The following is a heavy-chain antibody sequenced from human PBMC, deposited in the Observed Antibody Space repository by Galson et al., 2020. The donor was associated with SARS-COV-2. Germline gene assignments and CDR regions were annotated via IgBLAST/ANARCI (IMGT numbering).Heavy chain of an antibody. Sequence: GESLKISCAGSGFTFSSYDMSWVRQAPGKGLEWVSAISDSGGNTYYADSVKGRFTISRDNSKNTLYLQMNSLRDEYTAVDYCAKRSIQWELLFWFDPWGQGTLVTVSS. D-gene: IGHD1-26*01. CDR2: ISDSGGNT. CDR1: GFTFSSYD. CDR3: AKRSIQWELLFWFDP. J-gene: IGHJ5*02. V-gene: IGHV3-23*01.